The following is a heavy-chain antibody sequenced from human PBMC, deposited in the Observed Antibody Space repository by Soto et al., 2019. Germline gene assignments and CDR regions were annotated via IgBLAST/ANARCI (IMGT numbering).Heavy chain of an antibody. V-gene: IGHV3-33*01. Sequence: GGSLRLSCPASGFTFSNNGMHWVRQAPGKGLEWVAVIWYDGSNKNCADSVKGRFTISRDNSKNRLYLQMNSLRAEDTAVYYCARDTDNGLDYWGQGTQVTVSS. CDR3: ARDTDNGLDY. CDR1: GFTFSNNG. CDR2: IWYDGSNK. J-gene: IGHJ4*02. D-gene: IGHD1-1*01.